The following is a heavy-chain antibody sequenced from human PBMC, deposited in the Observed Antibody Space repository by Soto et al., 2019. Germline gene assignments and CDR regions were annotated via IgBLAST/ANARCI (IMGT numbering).Heavy chain of an antibody. D-gene: IGHD3-22*01. CDR1: GYSFTSYW. CDR3: AKLRDDSSGYYPGY. V-gene: IGHV5-51*03. J-gene: IGHJ4*02. CDR2: IYPGDSDT. Sequence: GGSLKISGQVPGYSFTSYWIGWVRQMRGKGLEWMGIIYPGDSDTRYSPSFQGQVTISADKSISTAYLQWSSLKASDTAMYYCAKLRDDSSGYYPGYWGQGTLVTVSS.